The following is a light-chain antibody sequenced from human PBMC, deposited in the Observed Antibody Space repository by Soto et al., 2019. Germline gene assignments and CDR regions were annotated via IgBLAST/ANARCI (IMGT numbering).Light chain of an antibody. CDR2: KAA. CDR3: QQYNDYST. J-gene: IGKJ1*01. CDR1: QTISSW. Sequence: DIQMTQSPSTLSASVGDRVTITCRASQTISSWLAWYQQKPGKAPKLLIYKAASLESGVPSRFSGSGSGTELPLTISSLQPDDFATYYCQQYNDYSTFGQGTKVEIK. V-gene: IGKV1-5*03.